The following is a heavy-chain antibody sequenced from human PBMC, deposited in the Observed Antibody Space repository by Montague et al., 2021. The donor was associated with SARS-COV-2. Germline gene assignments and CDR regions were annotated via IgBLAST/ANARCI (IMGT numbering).Heavy chain of an antibody. CDR2: IVGDADRA. J-gene: IGHJ6*02. Sequence: SLRLSCAASGFNFDEYTMHWVRQVPGRGLEWVSLIVGDADRAHYADSVMGRFTVSRDNSKNSLFLEMHSLRSEDAGLYYCAKDIVCSSNYCYTTGFVFSSYGMDVWGQGTTVTVSS. CDR1: GFNFDEYT. D-gene: IGHD2-2*01. V-gene: IGHV3-43*02. CDR3: AKDIVCSSNYCYTTGFVFSSYGMDV.